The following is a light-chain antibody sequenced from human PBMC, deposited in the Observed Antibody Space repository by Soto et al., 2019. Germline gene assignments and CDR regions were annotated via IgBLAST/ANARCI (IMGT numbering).Light chain of an antibody. V-gene: IGLV2-23*02. Sequence: QSVLTQPASVSGAPGQSITISCTGTSSVVGSYNLVSWYQQHPGKAPKLMIYEVSKRPSGVSNRFSGSKSGNTASLTISGLQAEDLADYYCCAYAGSSTYDFGTGSKVT. CDR2: EVS. J-gene: IGLJ1*01. CDR1: SSVVGSYNL. CDR3: CAYAGSSTYD.